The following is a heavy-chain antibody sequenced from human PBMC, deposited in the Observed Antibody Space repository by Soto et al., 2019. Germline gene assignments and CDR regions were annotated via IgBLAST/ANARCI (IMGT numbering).Heavy chain of an antibody. J-gene: IGHJ4*02. CDR2: ISGSGGST. CDR3: ANKYRLVLLWFGDPGGFDY. Sequence: GGSLRLCCAASGFNFRYYAMTWVRQAPGKGLEWVSAISGSGGSTYYADSVKGRFTISRDNSKNTLYLQMNSLRAEDTAVYYCANKYRLVLLWFGDPGGFDYWGQGTLVPVSS. V-gene: IGHV3-23*01. D-gene: IGHD3-10*01. CDR1: GFNFRYYA.